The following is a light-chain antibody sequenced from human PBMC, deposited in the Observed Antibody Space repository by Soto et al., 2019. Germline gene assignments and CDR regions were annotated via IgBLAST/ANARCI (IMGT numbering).Light chain of an antibody. J-gene: IGKJ3*01. V-gene: IGKV1-9*01. CDR3: QQFSSYPFT. CDR2: AAS. Sequence: DIQLTQSPAFLSASEGDRVTITCRSSQGISTYLAWYQQKPGKAPNLLIYAASTLQSGVPSRFSGSGSGTEFTLTISSLQPEAFATYYCQQFSSYPFTFGPGAKVDIK. CDR1: QGISTY.